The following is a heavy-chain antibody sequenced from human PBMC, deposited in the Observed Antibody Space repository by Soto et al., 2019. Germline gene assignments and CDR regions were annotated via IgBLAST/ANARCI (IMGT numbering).Heavy chain of an antibody. CDR1: GGSISSYY. V-gene: IGHV4-59*08. CDR2: IYYSGST. J-gene: IGHJ5*02. D-gene: IGHD6-13*01. Sequence: SETLSLTCTVSGGSISSYYWSWIRQPPGKGLKYIGYIYYSGSTNYNPSHKSRITISVDTSKNQFSLKLISVPAADPAVYYCGSHPSSSWSNWFDPWGQETLFTVSS. CDR3: GSHPSSSWSNWFDP.